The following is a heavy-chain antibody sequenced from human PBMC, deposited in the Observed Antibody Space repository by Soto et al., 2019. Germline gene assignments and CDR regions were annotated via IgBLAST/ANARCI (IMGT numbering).Heavy chain of an antibody. CDR2: IWYDGSNK. CDR1: GFTFSSYG. CDR3: ARDHYDFWSGYYQYFYYYGMDV. Sequence: QVQLVESGGGVVQPGRSLRLSCAASGFTFSSYGMHWVRQAPGTGLEWVAVIWYDGSNKYYADSVKGRFTISRDNSKNTLCLQMNSLRAEDTAVYYCARDHYDFWSGYYQYFYYYGMDVWGQGTTVTVSS. V-gene: IGHV3-33*01. J-gene: IGHJ6*02. D-gene: IGHD3-3*01.